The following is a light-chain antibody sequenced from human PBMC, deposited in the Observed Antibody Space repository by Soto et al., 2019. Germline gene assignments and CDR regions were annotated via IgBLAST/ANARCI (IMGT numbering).Light chain of an antibody. J-gene: IGKJ3*01. Sequence: EIVLTQSPGTLSLSPGERATLSCRASQSVSSSYLAWYQQKPGQAPRLLIDGASGRATGIQDRFSGSGSGRDFALTISRLEREDFTEYYCRQYGSSIFTFGPGTKVDIK. CDR3: RQYGSSIFT. CDR2: GAS. V-gene: IGKV3-20*01. CDR1: QSVSSSY.